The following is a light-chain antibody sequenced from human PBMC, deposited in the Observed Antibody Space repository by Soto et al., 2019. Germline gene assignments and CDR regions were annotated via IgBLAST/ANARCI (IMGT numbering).Light chain of an antibody. Sequence: EILMTQSPATLSVSPGERATLSCRASQSISSNLARYQHKPGQAPRLIIFDASTRGTGIPARFSGGGSGTEFTLTISSLQSEDFAVYYCQQYNNWPWTFGPGTKVEIK. CDR1: QSISSN. CDR2: DAS. V-gene: IGKV3-15*01. CDR3: QQYNNWPWT. J-gene: IGKJ1*01.